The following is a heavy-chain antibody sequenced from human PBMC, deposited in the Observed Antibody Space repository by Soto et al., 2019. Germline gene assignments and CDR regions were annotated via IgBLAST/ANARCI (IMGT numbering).Heavy chain of an antibody. J-gene: IGHJ3*02. CDR2: ISSSSSYI. V-gene: IGHV3-21*01. D-gene: IGHD6-19*01. CDR1: GFTFSSYS. CDR3: AGEAVAGTDNAFDI. Sequence: GESLKISCAASGFTFSSYSMNWVRQAPGKGLEWVSSISSSSSYIYYADSVKGRFTISRDNAKNSLYLQMNSLRAEDTAVYYCAGEAVAGTDNAFDIWGQGTMVTVSS.